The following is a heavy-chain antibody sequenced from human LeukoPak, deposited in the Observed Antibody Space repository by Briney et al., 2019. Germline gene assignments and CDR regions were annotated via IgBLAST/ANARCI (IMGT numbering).Heavy chain of an antibody. CDR3: ANLAFGGLPAI. V-gene: IGHV3-23*01. D-gene: IGHD3-10*01. Sequence: GGALRLSCAVSGITFSSYAMSWVRQAPGKGLEWVSTITNNGGATFYADSVKGRFTISRDNSKNTLYLQMSSLRAEDTAVYYCANLAFGGLPAIGGQGTLVTVSS. J-gene: IGHJ4*02. CDR2: ITNNGGAT. CDR1: GITFSSYA.